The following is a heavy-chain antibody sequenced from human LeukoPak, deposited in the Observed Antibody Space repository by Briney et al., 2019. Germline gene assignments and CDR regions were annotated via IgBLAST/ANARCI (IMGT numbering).Heavy chain of an antibody. CDR3: ARDPYPSTDAFDI. CDR2: IYSGGST. V-gene: IGHV3-53*01. J-gene: IGHJ3*02. CDR1: GFTVSSNY. Sequence: PGGSLRLSCAASGFTVSSNYMSWVRQAPGKGLEWVSVIYSGGSTYYADSVKGRFTISRDNSKNTLYLQMNSLRAEDTAVYYCARDPYPSTDAFDIWGQGTMVTVSS.